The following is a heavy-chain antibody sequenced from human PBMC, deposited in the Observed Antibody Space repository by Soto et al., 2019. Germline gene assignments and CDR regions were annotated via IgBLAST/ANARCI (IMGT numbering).Heavy chain of an antibody. CDR2: ISYSGST. CDR3: ARGTSWQLPFDY. CDR1: SDSISSYY. J-gene: IGHJ4*02. D-gene: IGHD6-13*01. Sequence: ETLSLTRTVSSDSISSYYWSWIRQPPGKRLEWIGYISYSGSTDYNPSLKSRVTISGDTSKNQFSLKVSSVTAADTAVYYCARGTSWQLPFDYWGQGTLVTVAS. V-gene: IGHV4-59*01.